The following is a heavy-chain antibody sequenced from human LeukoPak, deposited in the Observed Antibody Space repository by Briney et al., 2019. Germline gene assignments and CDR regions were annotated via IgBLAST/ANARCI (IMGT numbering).Heavy chain of an antibody. Sequence: PSETLSLTCTVSGGSISSGGHYWSWIRQHPGKGLEWIGYIYYSGSTYYNPSLKSRVTISVDTSKNQFSLKLSSVTAADTAVYYCARDGGYSSSPAIGYWGQGTLVTVSS. J-gene: IGHJ4*02. CDR1: GGSISSGGHY. V-gene: IGHV4-31*03. CDR2: IYYSGST. D-gene: IGHD6-6*01. CDR3: ARDGGYSSSPAIGY.